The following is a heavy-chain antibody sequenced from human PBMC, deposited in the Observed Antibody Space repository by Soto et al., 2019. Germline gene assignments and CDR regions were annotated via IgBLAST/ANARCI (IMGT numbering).Heavy chain of an antibody. Sequence: GGSLRLSCAASGFTFSSYWMHWVRQAPGKGLVWVSHINSDGSSTSYADSVKGRFTISRDNAKNTLYLEMNSLRAEDTAVYYCARDHRTVTDYYYYGMDVWGQGTTVTVSS. J-gene: IGHJ6*02. CDR1: GFTFSSYW. CDR2: INSDGSST. D-gene: IGHD4-17*01. CDR3: ARDHRTVTDYYYYGMDV. V-gene: IGHV3-74*01.